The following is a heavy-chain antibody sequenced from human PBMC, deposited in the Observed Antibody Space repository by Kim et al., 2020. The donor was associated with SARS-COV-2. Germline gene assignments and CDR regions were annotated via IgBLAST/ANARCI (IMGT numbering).Heavy chain of an antibody. D-gene: IGHD2-15*01. Sequence: GGSLRLSCAASGFVVSASSMSWVRQSPGKGLEWVANVNRDGSQKHYVDSVKGRFTISRDNAKNALYLQMNSLRPEDTAVYYCARDGGGPFSSTSNSWGQGTLVTVSS. V-gene: IGHV3-7*01. CDR1: GFVVSASS. CDR2: VNRDGSQK. CDR3: ARDGGGPFSSTSNS. J-gene: IGHJ4*02.